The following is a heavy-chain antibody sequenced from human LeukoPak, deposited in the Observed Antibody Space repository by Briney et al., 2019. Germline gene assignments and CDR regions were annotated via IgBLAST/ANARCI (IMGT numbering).Heavy chain of an antibody. Sequence: PGGSLRLSCAASGFTFSSYWMHWVRHAPGKGLVWVSRIKSDGSTNYADSVKGRFTISRDNAKNTVSLQMNSLRADDTGVYYCARAPSEIGGYYPEYFRHWGQGTLVTVSS. J-gene: IGHJ1*01. D-gene: IGHD3-22*01. CDR2: IKSDGST. CDR3: ARAPSEIGGYYPEYFRH. V-gene: IGHV3-74*01. CDR1: GFTFSSYW.